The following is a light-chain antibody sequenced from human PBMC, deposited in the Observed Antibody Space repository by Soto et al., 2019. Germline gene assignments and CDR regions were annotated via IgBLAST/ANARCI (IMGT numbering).Light chain of an antibody. J-gene: IGKJ4*01. CDR2: GAS. CDR3: QQYKQWPVG. CDR1: HSVSNN. Sequence: VMTQPPTTLSVSPGERATLSCRASHSVSNNLAWYQQKPGQAPRLLIYGASTRATGVPARFSGSGSATQFTLTISSLQSEDFGLYYCQQYKQWPVGFGGGTKVDIK. V-gene: IGKV3-15*01.